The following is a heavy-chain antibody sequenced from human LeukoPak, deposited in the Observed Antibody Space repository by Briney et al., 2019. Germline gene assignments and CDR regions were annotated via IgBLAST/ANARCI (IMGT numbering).Heavy chain of an antibody. J-gene: IGHJ4*02. V-gene: IGHV3-21*06. Sequence: GGSLRLSCAASGVTFSPYTMTWVRQAPGKGLEWISSISSSSKFLYYEDSVRGRFTISRDNAKNSLFLQMDSLRGEDTAIYYCAKEGDYYGSGAFTYYFDFWGLGILVTVSS. CDR2: ISSSSKFL. CDR3: AKEGDYYGSGAFTYYFDF. CDR1: GVTFSPYT. D-gene: IGHD3-10*01.